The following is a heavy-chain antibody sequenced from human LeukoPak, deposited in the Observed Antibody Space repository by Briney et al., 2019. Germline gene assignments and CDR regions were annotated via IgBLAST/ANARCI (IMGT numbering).Heavy chain of an antibody. CDR1: GGTFSSYA. Sequence: SVKVSCKASGGTFSSYAISWVRQAPGQGLEWMGRIIPILGIANYAQKFQGRVTITADKSTSTAYMELSSLRSEDTAVYYCARGGTAMGSFDPWGQGTLVTVSS. V-gene: IGHV1-69*04. D-gene: IGHD5-18*01. CDR3: ARGGTAMGSFDP. CDR2: IIPILGIA. J-gene: IGHJ5*02.